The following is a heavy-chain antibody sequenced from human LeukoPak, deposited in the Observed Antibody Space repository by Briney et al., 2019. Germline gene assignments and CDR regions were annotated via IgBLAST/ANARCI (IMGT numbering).Heavy chain of an antibody. Sequence: KPSETLSLTCTVSGGSISSYYWSWIRQPPGKGLEWIGYIYYSGSTNYNPSLKSRVTISVDTSKNQFSLKLSSVTAADTAVYYCARVNGVGAIDYWGQGTLVTVSS. CDR3: ARVNGVGAIDY. CDR2: IYYSGST. CDR1: GGSISSYY. V-gene: IGHV4-59*08. J-gene: IGHJ4*02. D-gene: IGHD1-26*01.